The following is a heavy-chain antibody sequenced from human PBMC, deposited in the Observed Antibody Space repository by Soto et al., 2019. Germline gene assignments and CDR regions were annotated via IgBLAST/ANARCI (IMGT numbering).Heavy chain of an antibody. CDR1: GGSISSYY. V-gene: IGHV4-59*08. CDR3: ARLLGRGTYVPDY. Sequence: SETLSLTCTVSGGSISSYYWSWIRQPPGKGLEWIGYIYYSGSTNYNPSLKSRVTISVDTSKNQFSLKLNSMTAADTAVYYCARLLGRGTYVPDYWGQGTLVTVSS. D-gene: IGHD3-10*02. J-gene: IGHJ4*02. CDR2: IYYSGST.